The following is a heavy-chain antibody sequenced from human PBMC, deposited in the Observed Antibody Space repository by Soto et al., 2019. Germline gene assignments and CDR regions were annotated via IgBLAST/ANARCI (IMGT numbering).Heavy chain of an antibody. CDR2: IYYSGST. CDR1: GGSISSYY. J-gene: IGHJ5*02. D-gene: IGHD3-10*01. CDR3: ARSRITMVREINWFDP. V-gene: IGHV4-59*01. Sequence: SETLSLTCTVSGGSISSYYWSWIRQPPGKGLEWIGYIYYSGSTNYNPSLKSRVTISVDTSKNQFSLKLSSVTAADTAVYYCARSRITMVREINWFDPWGQGTLVTVS.